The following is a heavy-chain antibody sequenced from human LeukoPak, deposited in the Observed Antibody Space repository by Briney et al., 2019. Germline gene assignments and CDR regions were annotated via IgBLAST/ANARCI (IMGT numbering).Heavy chain of an antibody. V-gene: IGHV3-30*02. J-gene: IGHJ5*02. D-gene: IGHD6-19*01. CDR3: AKDPQAVAGTNWFDP. Sequence: GGSLRLSCAASGFTFSSYGMHWVRQAPGKGLGWVAFIRYDGSNKYYADSVKGRFTISRDNSKNTLYLQMNSLRAEDTAVYYCAKDPQAVAGTNWFDPWGQGTLVTVSS. CDR1: GFTFSSYG. CDR2: IRYDGSNK.